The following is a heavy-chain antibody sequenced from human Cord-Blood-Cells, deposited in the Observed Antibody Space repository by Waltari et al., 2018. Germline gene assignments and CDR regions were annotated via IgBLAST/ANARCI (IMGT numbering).Heavy chain of an antibody. CDR2: IIPIFGTA. CDR1: GGTFSSYA. Sequence: QVQLVQSGAEVKKPGSSVKVSCKAAGGTFSSYAISWVRRAPGQGLEWMGGIIPIFGTANYAQKFQGRVTITADESTSTAYIELSSLRSEDTAVYYCASPSIAARRGAFDIWGQGTMVTVSS. J-gene: IGHJ3*02. CDR3: ASPSIAARRGAFDI. V-gene: IGHV1-69*12. D-gene: IGHD6-6*01.